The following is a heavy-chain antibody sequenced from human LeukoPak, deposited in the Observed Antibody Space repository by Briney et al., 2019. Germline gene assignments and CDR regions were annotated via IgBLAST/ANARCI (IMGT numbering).Heavy chain of an antibody. Sequence: GGSLRLSCAASGFTFSTYWMHWVRQAPGKGLVWVSRIKSDGSSTAYADSVKGRFTISRDNAKTTLYLQMNSLRAEDTAVYYCARGRRVGESEDAFDIWGQGTTVTVSS. CDR1: GFTFSTYW. J-gene: IGHJ3*02. D-gene: IGHD2-2*01. CDR2: IKSDGSST. CDR3: ARGRRVGESEDAFDI. V-gene: IGHV3-74*01.